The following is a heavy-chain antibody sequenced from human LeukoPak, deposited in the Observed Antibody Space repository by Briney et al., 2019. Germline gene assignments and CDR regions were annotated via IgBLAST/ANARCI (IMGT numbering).Heavy chain of an antibody. CDR2: ISSSSSYI. CDR1: GFIFSTYS. V-gene: IGHV3-21*01. CDR3: ARAYSSSWAPLDY. J-gene: IGHJ4*02. D-gene: IGHD6-13*01. Sequence: GGSLRLSCAASGFIFSTYSMNWVRQAPGKGLEWVSSISSSSSYIYYADSVKGRFTISRDNAKNSLYLQMNSLRAEDTAVYYCARAYSSSWAPLDYWGQGTLVTVSS.